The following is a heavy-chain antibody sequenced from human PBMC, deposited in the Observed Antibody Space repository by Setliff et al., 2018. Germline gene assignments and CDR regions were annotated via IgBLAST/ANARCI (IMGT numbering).Heavy chain of an antibody. CDR3: ARVAYPNGGSCRYFDN. V-gene: IGHV4-31*11. J-gene: IGHJ4*02. D-gene: IGHD2-15*01. CDR2: ISYSGRT. Sequence: SETLSLTCAVSGGSISTDPYFWTWIRQHPVKGLEWIGYISYSGRTPYNPSLYSRITVSLDRSKNQFSLQLTSVTAADTAMYYCARVAYPNGGSCRYFDNWGQGTLVTVSS. CDR1: GGSISTDPYF.